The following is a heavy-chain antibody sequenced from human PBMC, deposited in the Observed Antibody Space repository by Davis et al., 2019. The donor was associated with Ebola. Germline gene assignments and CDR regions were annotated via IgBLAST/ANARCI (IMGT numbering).Heavy chain of an antibody. Sequence: ASVKVSCKASGYTFTSHDINWVRQATGQGLEWMGRINPNSGVANYAQKFQGRVTMTRDTSSSTAHMELRSLRSDDTAVYYCARDRCSSCYAGAMDVWGKGTTVTVSS. CDR2: INPNSGVA. CDR3: ARDRCSSCYAGAMDV. D-gene: IGHD2-2*01. CDR1: GYTFTSHD. J-gene: IGHJ6*04. V-gene: IGHV1-2*06.